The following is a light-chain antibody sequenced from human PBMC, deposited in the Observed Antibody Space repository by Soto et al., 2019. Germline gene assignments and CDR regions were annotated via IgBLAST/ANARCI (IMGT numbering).Light chain of an antibody. Sequence: EIVLTQSPGTLSLSPGERAILSCSASQSFRSSYLAWYRHQPGQAARILIYDTSNRAGGLPARFSGSGSGTDFTITISSLEPEDFAVYYCHQRQSWPRTFGQGTKVDIK. CDR2: DTS. CDR1: QSFRSSY. CDR3: HQRQSWPRT. V-gene: IGKV3-11*01. J-gene: IGKJ1*01.